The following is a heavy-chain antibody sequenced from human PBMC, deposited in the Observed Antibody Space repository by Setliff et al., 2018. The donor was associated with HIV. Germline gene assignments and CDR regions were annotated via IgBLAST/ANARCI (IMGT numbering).Heavy chain of an antibody. CDR3: ARFTDTYDSSGYYYEGHAFDI. CDR1: GGSISSSIYY. CDR2: IYTSGST. Sequence: SETLSLTCTVSGGSISSSIYYWGWIRQPAEKGLEWIGYIYTSGSTNYNPSLKSRVTISVDTSKNQFSLKLNSVTAADTAVYYCARFTDTYDSSGYYYEGHAFDIWGQGTMVTVSS. J-gene: IGHJ3*02. D-gene: IGHD3-22*01. V-gene: IGHV4-61*05.